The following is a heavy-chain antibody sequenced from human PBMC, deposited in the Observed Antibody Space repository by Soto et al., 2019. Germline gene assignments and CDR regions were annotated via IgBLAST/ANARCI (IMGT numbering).Heavy chain of an antibody. Sequence: QVQLVESGGGVVQPGRSLRLSCAASGFTFSSYAMHWVRQAPGKGLEWVAVISYDGSNKYYADSVKGRFTISRDNSKNTLYLQMNSLRAEDTAVYYCARDLIVVVPAAARYYYYGMDVW. CDR3: ARDLIVVVPAAARYYYYGMDV. J-gene: IGHJ6*01. CDR2: ISYDGSNK. V-gene: IGHV3-30-3*01. D-gene: IGHD2-2*01. CDR1: GFTFSSYA.